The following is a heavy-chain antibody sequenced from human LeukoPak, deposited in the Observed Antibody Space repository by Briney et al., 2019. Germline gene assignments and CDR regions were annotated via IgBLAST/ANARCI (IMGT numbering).Heavy chain of an antibody. CDR3: TRDLSGHYSIDY. Sequence: GGSLRLSCAASGFTFSSYAIHWVRQAPGKGLEWVAFISNNGRNKDYADSVKGRFTISRDNSKNTLYLQVNSLRPEDTAVYYCTRDLSGHYSIDYWGQGTLVTVSS. CDR2: ISNNGRNK. V-gene: IGHV3-30*04. J-gene: IGHJ4*02. D-gene: IGHD3-22*01. CDR1: GFTFSSYA.